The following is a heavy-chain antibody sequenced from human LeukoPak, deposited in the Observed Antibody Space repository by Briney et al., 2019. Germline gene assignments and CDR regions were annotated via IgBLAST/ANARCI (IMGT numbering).Heavy chain of an antibody. D-gene: IGHD6-13*01. V-gene: IGHV1-8*02. CDR1: GYTFTAYY. CDR2: MNPNSGNT. J-gene: IGHJ4*02. CDR3: ARGEIAAAGD. Sequence: GASVKVSCKASGYTFTAYYMHWVRQAPGQGLEWMGWMNPNSGNTGYAQKFQGRVTMTRNTSISTAYMELSSLRSEDTAVYYCARGEIAAAGDWGQGTLVTVSS.